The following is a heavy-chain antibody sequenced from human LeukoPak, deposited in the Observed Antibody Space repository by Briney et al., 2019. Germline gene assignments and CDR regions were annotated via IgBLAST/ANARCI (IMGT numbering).Heavy chain of an antibody. D-gene: IGHD3-22*01. V-gene: IGHV3-30*04. Sequence: PGGSLRLSCAASGFTFSTYALHWVRQAPGKGLEWVAVISDDGRNEYYVDSMKGRFTISRDNSKNTLYLQMNSLRAEDTAVYYCARDTRYYYDSSGYIGYWGQGTLVTVSS. CDR1: GFTFSTYA. CDR2: ISDDGRNE. CDR3: ARDTRYYYDSSGYIGY. J-gene: IGHJ4*02.